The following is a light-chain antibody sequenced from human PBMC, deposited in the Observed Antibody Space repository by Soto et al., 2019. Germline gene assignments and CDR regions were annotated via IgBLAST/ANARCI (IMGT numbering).Light chain of an antibody. CDR3: HLRSNWWT. CDR2: DTS. V-gene: IGKV3-11*01. Sequence: EVVLTQSPATLSLFPGERATLSCRASQSVSSSLAWYQQKPGQPPRVLIYDTSNRATGIPARFSGSGSGTDFTLTISSLGPEDFAVYYCHLRSNWWTFGQGTKVEI. J-gene: IGKJ1*01. CDR1: QSVSSS.